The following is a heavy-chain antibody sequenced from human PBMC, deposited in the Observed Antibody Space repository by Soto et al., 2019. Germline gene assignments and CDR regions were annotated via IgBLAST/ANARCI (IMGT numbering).Heavy chain of an antibody. V-gene: IGHV3-30-3*01. CDR1: GFAFNIYA. CDR3: ARSSGVPTPDFDY. D-gene: IGHD3-3*01. J-gene: IGHJ4*02. CDR2: ISHDGTNR. Sequence: GGSLRLSCAASGFAFNIYAIHWVRQAPGKGLEWVAVISHDGTNRYYTDSVRGRFTISRDNSKNTVYLEMDSLRADDTAVYYRARSSGVPTPDFDYWGQGTLVTVS.